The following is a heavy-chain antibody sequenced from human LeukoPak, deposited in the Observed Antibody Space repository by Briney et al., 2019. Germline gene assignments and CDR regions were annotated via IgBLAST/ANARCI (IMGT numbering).Heavy chain of an antibody. V-gene: IGHV4-61*01. D-gene: IGHD5-18*01. Sequence: PSETLSLTCTVSGGSISSNSYYWGWIRQPPGKGLEWIGYIYYSGSTNYNPSLKSRVTISVDTSKNQFSLKLSSVTAADTAVYYCARDGGYSYGYRSWYYYYMDVWGKGTTVTVSS. CDR3: ARDGGYSYGYRSWYYYYMDV. CDR1: GGSISSNSYY. J-gene: IGHJ6*03. CDR2: IYYSGST.